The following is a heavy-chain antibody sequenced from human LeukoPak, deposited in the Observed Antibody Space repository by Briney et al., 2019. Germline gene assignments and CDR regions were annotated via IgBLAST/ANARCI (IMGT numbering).Heavy chain of an antibody. CDR3: ARGECSSTSCYTGNYYYYMDV. V-gene: IGHV4-61*02. CDR2: IYTSGST. J-gene: IGHJ6*03. Sequence: SETLSLTCTVSGGSIGSGSYYWSWIRQPAGKGLEWIGRIYTSGSTNYNPSLKSRVTISVDTSKNQFSLKLSSVTAADTAVYYCARGECSSTSCYTGNYYYYMDVWGKGTTVTVSS. CDR1: GGSIGSGSYY. D-gene: IGHD2-2*02.